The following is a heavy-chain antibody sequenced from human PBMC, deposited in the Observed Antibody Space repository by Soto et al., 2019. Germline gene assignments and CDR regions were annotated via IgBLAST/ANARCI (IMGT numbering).Heavy chain of an antibody. Sequence: QVQVVQSGAEVKKPGASVKISCKASGYTFINYYLHWVRQAPGQGLEWMAIINPTSGSTTFAQKFQGRVTMTRVTSSSTLYMELSSLRSEDTAVYYCARAPGGDSSGYYYLDYWGQGTLVTVSS. J-gene: IGHJ4*02. CDR1: GYTFINYY. V-gene: IGHV1-46*01. D-gene: IGHD3-22*01. CDR2: INPTSGST. CDR3: ARAPGGDSSGYYYLDY.